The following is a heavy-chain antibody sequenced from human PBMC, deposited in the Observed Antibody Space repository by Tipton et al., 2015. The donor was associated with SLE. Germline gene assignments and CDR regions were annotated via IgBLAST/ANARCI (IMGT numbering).Heavy chain of an antibody. CDR2: IYYSGSA. V-gene: IGHV4-30-4*08. J-gene: IGHJ5*02. Sequence: TLSLTCAVYGGSFSGYYWSWIRQPPGKGLEWIGYIYYSGSAYYNPSLKSRVTISIDPSKNQFSLKLSSVTAADTAVYYCARTNYYYDSSGYSFDPWGQGTLVTVSS. CDR3: ARTNYYYDSSGYSFDP. D-gene: IGHD3-22*01. CDR1: GGSFSGYY.